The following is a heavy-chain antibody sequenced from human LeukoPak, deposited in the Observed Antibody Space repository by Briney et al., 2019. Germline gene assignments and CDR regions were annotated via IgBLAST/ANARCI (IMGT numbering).Heavy chain of an antibody. CDR3: ARGGWGQPRNRGYYYYGMDV. Sequence: ASVKVSCKASGYTFTSYDINWVRQATGQGLEWMGWMNPNSGNTGYAQKFQGRVTVTRNTSISTAYMELSSLRSEDTAVYYCARGGWGQPRNRGYYYYGMDVWGQGTTVTVSS. V-gene: IGHV1-8*01. J-gene: IGHJ6*02. D-gene: IGHD6-19*01. CDR1: GYTFTSYD. CDR2: MNPNSGNT.